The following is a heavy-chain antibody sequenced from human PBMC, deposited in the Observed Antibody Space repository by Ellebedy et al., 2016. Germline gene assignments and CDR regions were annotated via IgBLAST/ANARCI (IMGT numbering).Heavy chain of an antibody. V-gene: IGHV1-18*01. CDR1: GGTFSSYA. J-gene: IGHJ6*03. CDR2: VSAYNGNT. D-gene: IGHD3-22*01. CDR3: ATAFSSGYYLDV. Sequence: ASVKVSCKASGGTFSSYAISWVRQAPGQGLEWMGWVSAYNGNTNYAQKLQGRVTMTTDTSTSTAYMELRSLRSDDTAVYYCATAFSSGYYLDVWGKGTTVTVSS.